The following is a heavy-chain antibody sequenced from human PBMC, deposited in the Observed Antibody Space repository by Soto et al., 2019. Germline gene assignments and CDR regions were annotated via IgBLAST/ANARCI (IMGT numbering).Heavy chain of an antibody. V-gene: IGHV1-18*01. CDR1: GYTFTSYG. CDR3: ASSYFGSVTPYYYVMDV. D-gene: IGHD3-10*01. CDR2: ISAYNGNT. Sequence: QVQLVQSGAEVKKPGASVKVSCKASGYTFTSYGISWVRQAPGQGLEWMGWISAYNGNTNYAQKLQGRVTMTTDTSTSTAYMELRGLRSDDTAVYYCASSYFGSVTPYYYVMDVWGQGTTVTVSS. J-gene: IGHJ6*02.